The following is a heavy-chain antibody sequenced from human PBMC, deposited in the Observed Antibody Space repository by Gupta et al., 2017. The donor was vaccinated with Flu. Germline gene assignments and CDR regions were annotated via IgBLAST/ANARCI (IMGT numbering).Heavy chain of an antibody. J-gene: IGHJ6*02. Sequence: QLQLQESGPGLVKPSETLSLTCSVSGASISNKNKYWGWIRQPPGKGLEWIGSIYYGGDTYYNPSLKSRVTISVDTFNNQFSLKVSSVTAADTAVYYCARHCSDCYTSFIHLKIGMDVWGQGTTVTVSS. CDR3: ARHCSDCYTSFIHLKIGMDV. CDR1: GASISNKNKY. D-gene: IGHD2-21*01. V-gene: IGHV4-39*01. CDR2: IYYGGDT.